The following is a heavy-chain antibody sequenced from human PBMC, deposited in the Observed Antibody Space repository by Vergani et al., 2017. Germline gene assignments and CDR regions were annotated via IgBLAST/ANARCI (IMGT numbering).Heavy chain of an antibody. CDR1: GYSFTRYW. CDR2: IDPSDSYT. CDR3: ARLRRVGATTYWYFDL. Sequence: EVQLVQSGAEVKKPGESLRISCKGSGYSFTRYWISWVRQMPGKGLEWMGRIDPSDSYTRYNVSFQGQVTISADKSISTAYLQWSSLKASDTAMYYCARLRRVGATTYWYFDLWGRGTLVTVSS. D-gene: IGHD1-26*01. V-gene: IGHV5-10-1*03. J-gene: IGHJ2*01.